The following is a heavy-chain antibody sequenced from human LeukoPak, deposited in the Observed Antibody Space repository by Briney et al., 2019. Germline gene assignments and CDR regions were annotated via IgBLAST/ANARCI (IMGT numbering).Heavy chain of an antibody. CDR2: IRAELDGGTT. Sequence: SLRLSCAPSGFVFGDFAITWVRQAPGRGLECVGFIRAELDGGTTEYAASLEGRFTISRDDSKGIAYLQMNSLEIDDTAIYFCTRGFMASWGQGTLVTVSS. J-gene: IGHJ5*02. V-gene: IGHV3-49*04. D-gene: IGHD5-24*01. CDR3: TRGFMAS. CDR1: GFVFGDFA.